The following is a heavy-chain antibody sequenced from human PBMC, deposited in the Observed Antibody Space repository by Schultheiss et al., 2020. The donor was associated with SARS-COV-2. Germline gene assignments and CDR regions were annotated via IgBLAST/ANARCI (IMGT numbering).Heavy chain of an antibody. V-gene: IGHV3-21*01. J-gene: IGHJ6*02. CDR3: ARETQDYDILTGYDYYYYYGMDV. CDR1: GFTFSSYS. CDR2: ISSSSSYI. Sequence: GESLKISCAASGFTFSSYSMNWVRQAPGKGLEWVSSISSSSSYIYYADSVKGRFTISRDNAKNSLYLQMNSLRAEDTAVYYCARETQDYDILTGYDYYYYYGMDVWGQGTTVTVSS. D-gene: IGHD3-9*01.